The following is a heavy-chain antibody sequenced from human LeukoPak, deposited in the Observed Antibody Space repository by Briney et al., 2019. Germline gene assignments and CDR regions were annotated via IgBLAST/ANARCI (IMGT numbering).Heavy chain of an antibody. CDR1: GFTFDDYA. Sequence: PGRSLRLSCAASGFTFDDYAMHWVRHAPGKGLEWVSGISWNSGSIGYADSVKGRFTISRDNAKNSLYLQMNSLRAEDTALYYCAKVKARTFDYWGQGTLVTVSS. J-gene: IGHJ4*02. CDR2: ISWNSGSI. CDR3: AKVKARTFDY. V-gene: IGHV3-9*01.